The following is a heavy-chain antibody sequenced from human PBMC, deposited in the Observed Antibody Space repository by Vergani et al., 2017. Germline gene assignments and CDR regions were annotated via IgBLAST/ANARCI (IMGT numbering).Heavy chain of an antibody. CDR3: AREAYVGSGSYIGGMDV. J-gene: IGHJ6*02. Sequence: EVQLVESGGGLVKPGGSLRLSCAASGFTFSNAWMSWVRQAPGKGLEWVGRIKSKTDGGTTDYAAPVKGRFTISRDDSKNTLYLQMNSLRAEETAVYYCAREAYVGSGSYIGGMDVWGQGTTVTVSS. D-gene: IGHD3-10*01. CDR1: GFTFSNAW. CDR2: IKSKTDGGTT. V-gene: IGHV3-15*01.